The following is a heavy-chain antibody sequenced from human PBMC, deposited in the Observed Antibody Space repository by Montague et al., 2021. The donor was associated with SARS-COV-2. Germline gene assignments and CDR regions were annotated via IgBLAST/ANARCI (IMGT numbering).Heavy chain of an antibody. CDR3: ARSGVGIFDFSHFDS. J-gene: IGHJ4*02. CDR2: RYQNGAT. CDR1: GFSISSGYY. V-gene: IGHV4-38-2*02. D-gene: IGHD3-3*01. Sequence: SETLSLTYSVSGFSISSGYYWGWIRQTPGKGLEWIGSRYQNGATYYSPSLKRPVTILLDTSKNQFSLSLTSVTAADTAVYYCARSGVGIFDFSHFDSWGQGSLVIVSS.